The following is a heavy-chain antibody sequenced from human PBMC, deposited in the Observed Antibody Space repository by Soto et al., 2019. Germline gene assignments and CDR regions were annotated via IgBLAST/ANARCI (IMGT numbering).Heavy chain of an antibody. CDR3: AGSSDDGRDN. CDR1: GFSLSDYS. D-gene: IGHD1-26*01. V-gene: IGHV3-21*01. Sequence: EVQLVESGGGLVKPGGSLRLSCAASGFSLSDYSMNWLRQAPGKGLVWVASISSSSSFIHYAESMKGRFTISRDNAKNSLYLQMNSLSAEDTAVYYCAGSSDDGRDNWGQGTLVTVSS. J-gene: IGHJ4*02. CDR2: ISSSSSFI.